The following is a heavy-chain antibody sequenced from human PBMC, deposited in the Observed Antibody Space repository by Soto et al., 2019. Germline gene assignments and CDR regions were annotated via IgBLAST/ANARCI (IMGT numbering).Heavy chain of an antibody. V-gene: IGHV4-34*01. CDR3: ASSSLYGMDV. Sequence: SETLSLTCAVYGGSLSGYYCSWIRQPPGKGLEWIGEIKHSGSPTYNPSLKSRVTISVDTSKNQFSLKVGSVTAADTAVYYCASSSLYGMDVWGQGTTVTVSS. CDR2: IKHSGSP. J-gene: IGHJ6*02. CDR1: GGSLSGYY.